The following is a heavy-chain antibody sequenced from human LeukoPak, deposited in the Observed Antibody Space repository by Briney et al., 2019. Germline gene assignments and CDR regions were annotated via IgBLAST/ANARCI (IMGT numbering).Heavy chain of an antibody. CDR3: AREFSRRTYYYDSSGYLGY. V-gene: IGHV1-69*05. CDR1: GGTFSSYA. J-gene: IGHJ4*02. D-gene: IGHD3-22*01. Sequence: SVKVSCKASGGTFSSYAISWVRQAPGQGLEWMGRIIPIFGTANYAQKFQGRVTTTTDESTSTAYMELSSLRSEDTAVYYCAREFSRRTYYYDSSGYLGYWGQGTLVTVSS. CDR2: IIPIFGTA.